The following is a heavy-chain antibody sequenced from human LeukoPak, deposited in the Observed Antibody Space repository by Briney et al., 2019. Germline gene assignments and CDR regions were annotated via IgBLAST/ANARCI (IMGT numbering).Heavy chain of an antibody. Sequence: SETLSLTCTVSGYSISSGYYWGWIRQPPGKGLEWIGSGYHIGSTYFNPSLRSRVTILIDIFKNQFSLKMSSVTAADTAVYYCARGPLIAAAGTWGGYYFDYWGQGTLVTVSS. J-gene: IGHJ4*02. CDR2: GYHIGST. CDR1: GYSISSGYY. CDR3: ARGPLIAAAGTWGGYYFDY. V-gene: IGHV4-38-2*02. D-gene: IGHD6-13*01.